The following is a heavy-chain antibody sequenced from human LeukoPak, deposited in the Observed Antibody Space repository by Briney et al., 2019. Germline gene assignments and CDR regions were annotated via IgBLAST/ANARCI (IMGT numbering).Heavy chain of an antibody. CDR1: GFTFSSYW. D-gene: IGHD5-18*01. V-gene: IGHV3-7*03. Sequence: GGSLRLSCAASGFTFSSYWMNWARQAPGKGLEWVASINHNGNVNYYVDSVKGRFTISRDNAKNSLYLQMSNLRAEDTAVYFCARDPGRGGYSYGFDYWGQGTLVTVSS. CDR2: INHNGNVN. CDR3: ARDPGRGGYSYGFDY. J-gene: IGHJ4*02.